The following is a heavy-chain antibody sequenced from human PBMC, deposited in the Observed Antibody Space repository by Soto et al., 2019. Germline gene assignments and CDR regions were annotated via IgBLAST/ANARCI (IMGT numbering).Heavy chain of an antibody. CDR2: IYYSGST. V-gene: IGHV4-31*03. CDR3: AAAIVHTDYYYGIDV. CDR1: GVSISSGGYY. J-gene: IGHJ6*02. Sequence: PSETLYLTCTVSGVSISSGGYYWSWMRQHPGKGLEWIGYIYYSGSTYYNPSLKSRVTISVDTSKNQFSLKLSSVTAADTAVYYCAAAIVHTDYYYGIDVWGQGTTVTVSS. D-gene: IGHD3-22*01.